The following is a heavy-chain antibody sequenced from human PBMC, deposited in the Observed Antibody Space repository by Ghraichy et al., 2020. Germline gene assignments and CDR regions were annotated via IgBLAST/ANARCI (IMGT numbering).Heavy chain of an antibody. CDR2: ISYDGSNK. CDR3: ARDRGGYCSSISCYWGSLDY. D-gene: IGHD2-2*01. J-gene: IGHJ4*02. CDR1: GFSFSDYA. V-gene: IGHV3-30-3*01. Sequence: GGSLRLSCAASGFSFSDYAVHWVRQAPGKGLEWVAVISYDGSNKYYADSVKGRFTISRDNSKNTLYLQMNSLRTEDTAVYYLARDRGGYCSSISCYWGSLDYWGQGTLVTVSS.